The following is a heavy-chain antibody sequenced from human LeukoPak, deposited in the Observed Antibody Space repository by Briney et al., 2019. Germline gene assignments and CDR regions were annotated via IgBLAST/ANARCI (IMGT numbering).Heavy chain of an antibody. CDR1: GFTFSSYG. Sequence: GGSLRLSCAASGFTFSSYGMHWVRQAPGKGLEWVAFIRYDGSNKYYADSVKGRFTISRDNSKNTLYLQMNSLRAEDTAVYYCAKDMAVTTTRAFDYWGQGTLVTVSS. V-gene: IGHV3-30*02. D-gene: IGHD4-11*01. J-gene: IGHJ4*02. CDR3: AKDMAVTTTRAFDY. CDR2: IRYDGSNK.